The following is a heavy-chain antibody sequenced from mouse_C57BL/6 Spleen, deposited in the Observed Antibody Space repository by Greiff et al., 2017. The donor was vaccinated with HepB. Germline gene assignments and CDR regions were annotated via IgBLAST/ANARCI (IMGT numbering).Heavy chain of an antibody. Sequence: QVQLQQSGAELVRPGTSVKVSCKASGYAFTNYLIEWVKQRPGQGLEWIGVINPGSGGTNYNEKFKGKATLTADKSSSTAYMQLSSLTSEDSAVYFCARLLGPFDYWGQGTTLTVSS. V-gene: IGHV1-54*01. CDR1: GYAFTNYL. D-gene: IGHD3-1*01. J-gene: IGHJ2*01. CDR2: INPGSGGT. CDR3: ARLLGPFDY.